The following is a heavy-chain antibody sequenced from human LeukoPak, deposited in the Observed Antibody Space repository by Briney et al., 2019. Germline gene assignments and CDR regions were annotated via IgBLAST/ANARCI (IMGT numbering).Heavy chain of an antibody. CDR1: GGSISSYY. D-gene: IGHD3-22*01. J-gene: IGHJ4*02. CDR3: ARRGAYYYDSSGYRQRLFDY. CDR2: IYYSGST. V-gene: IGHV4-59*01. Sequence: SETLSLTCTVSGGSISSYYWSWIRQPPGKGLEWIGYIYYSGSTNYNPSLKSRVTISVKTSKNQFSLKLSSVTAADTAVYYCARRGAYYYDSSGYRQRLFDYWGQGTLVTVSS.